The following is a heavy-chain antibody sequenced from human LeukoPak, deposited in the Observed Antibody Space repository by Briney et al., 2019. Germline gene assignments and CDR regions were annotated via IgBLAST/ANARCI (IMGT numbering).Heavy chain of an antibody. D-gene: IGHD4-17*01. CDR1: GFTFSSYW. V-gene: IGHV3-74*01. J-gene: IGHJ6*02. Sequence: PGGSPRLSCAASGFTFSSYWMHWVRQAPGKGLVWVSRINSDGSSTSYADSVKGRFTISRDNAKNTLYLQMNSLRAEDTAVYYCARAKRTVTSGGIFYGMDVWGQGTTVTVSS. CDR3: ARAKRTVTSGGIFYGMDV. CDR2: INSDGSST.